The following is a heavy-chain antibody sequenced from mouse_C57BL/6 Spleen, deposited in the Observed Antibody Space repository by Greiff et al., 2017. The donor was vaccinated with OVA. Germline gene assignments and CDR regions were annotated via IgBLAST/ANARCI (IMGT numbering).Heavy chain of an antibody. Sequence: EVQLVESGGGLVKPGGSLKLSCAASGFTFSDYGMHWVRQAPEKGLEWVAYISSGSSTIYYADTVKGRFTISRDNAKNTLFLQMTSLRSEDTAMYYCARMGSNYVGCAYWGQGTLVTVSA. CDR3: ARMGSNYVGCAY. J-gene: IGHJ3*01. V-gene: IGHV5-17*01. CDR2: ISSGSSTI. CDR1: GFTFSDYG. D-gene: IGHD2-5*01.